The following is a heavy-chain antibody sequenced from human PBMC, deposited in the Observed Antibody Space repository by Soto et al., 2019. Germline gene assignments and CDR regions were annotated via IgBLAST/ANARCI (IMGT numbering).Heavy chain of an antibody. CDR3: ASVPFSSFGVADQPVGWFDP. D-gene: IGHD3-3*01. CDR2: IFYTGST. V-gene: IGHV4-30-4*01. J-gene: IGHJ5*02. CDR1: GGFVNSVNNY. Sequence: QVHLQESGPGLVKPSQTLSLTCTVSGGFVNSVNNYWSWIRQPPGKGLEWLGYIFYTGSTYYNPSLSSRITISIDTSKNRFSLKLTSVTAADTAVYYCASVPFSSFGVADQPVGWFDPWCQGTLVTVSS.